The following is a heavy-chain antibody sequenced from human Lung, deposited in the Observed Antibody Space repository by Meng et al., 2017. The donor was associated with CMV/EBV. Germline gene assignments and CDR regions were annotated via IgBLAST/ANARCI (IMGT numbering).Heavy chain of an antibody. D-gene: IGHD2-15*01. CDR1: GYTFGSYG. J-gene: IGHJ4*02. Sequence: QVHLLQLGPEVRKPGASVRVSCKASGYTFGSYGICWVRQAPGQGLEWMGWFVNYVDTYPAPKFQGRVTMTTDTHTNTAFMELRSLTSDDTAVYYCASGTPGRSYCDYWGQGTLVTVSS. CDR3: ASGTPGRSYCDY. V-gene: IGHV1-18*01. CDR2: FVNYVDT.